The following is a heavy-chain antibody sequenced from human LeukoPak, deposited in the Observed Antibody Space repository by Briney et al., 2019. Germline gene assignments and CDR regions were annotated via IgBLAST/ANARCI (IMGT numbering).Heavy chain of an antibody. CDR1: GFTFTDYW. J-gene: IGHJ4*02. CDR3: ARARYSYTGIIDY. D-gene: IGHD5-18*01. V-gene: IGHV3-74*01. CDR2: INTDGTST. Sequence: GGSLRLSCAASGFTFTDYWMHWVRQAPGKGLVWVSRINTDGTSTKYAESVKGRITISRDNARNTVYLQLNSLRAEDTAVYYCARARYSYTGIIDYWGQGTLVTVSS.